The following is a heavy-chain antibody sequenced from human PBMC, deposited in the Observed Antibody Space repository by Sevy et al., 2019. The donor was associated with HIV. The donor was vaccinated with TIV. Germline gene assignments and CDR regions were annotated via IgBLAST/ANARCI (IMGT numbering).Heavy chain of an antibody. V-gene: IGHV3-9*01. CDR2: INWNSGSL. CDR1: GFTFEDYA. D-gene: IGHD6-25*01. J-gene: IGHJ4*02. Sequence: GGSLRLSCAGSGFTFEDYALHWVRQAPGQGLEWVAGINWNSGSLDYADSVKGRFTISRDEAKNSLYLQMDTLRTEDTALYYCAKTPMTAAAPYFDFWGQGTLVTVSS. CDR3: AKTPMTAAAPYFDF.